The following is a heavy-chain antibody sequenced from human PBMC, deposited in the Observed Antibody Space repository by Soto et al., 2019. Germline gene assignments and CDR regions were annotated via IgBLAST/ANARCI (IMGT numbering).Heavy chain of an antibody. J-gene: IGHJ6*03. V-gene: IGHV3-15*01. CDR2: IKSKTDGGTT. Sequence: GGSLRLSCAASGFTFSNAWMSWVRQAPGKGLEWVGRIKSKTDGGTTDYAAPVKGRFTISRDDSKNTLYLQMNSLKTEDTAVYYCTTLGAAGSYYYYYYMDVWGKGTTVTVSS. CDR3: TTLGAAGSYYYYYYMDV. CDR1: GFTFSNAW. D-gene: IGHD6-13*01.